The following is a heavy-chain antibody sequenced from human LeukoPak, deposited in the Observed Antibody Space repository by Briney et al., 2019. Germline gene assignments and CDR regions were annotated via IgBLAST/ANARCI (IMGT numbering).Heavy chain of an antibody. V-gene: IGHV3-7*03. J-gene: IGHJ4*02. Sequence: GRSLRLSCAASGFTFSSYAMHWVRQAPGKGLEWVANIKQDGSEKNYVDSVKGRFTISRDNAKNSLYLQMNSLRAEDTALYYCARGGSRHPSPEDYWGQGTLVTVSS. CDR1: GFTFSSYA. CDR3: ARGGSRHPSPEDY. D-gene: IGHD1-1*01. CDR2: IKQDGSEK.